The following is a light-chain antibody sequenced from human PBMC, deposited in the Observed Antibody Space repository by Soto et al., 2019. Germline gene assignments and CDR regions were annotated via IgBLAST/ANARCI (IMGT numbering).Light chain of an antibody. Sequence: ENVVEQSPGTLSLYPGERATLSCRASQSVSNYLAWYQRKPGQAPRLLIYGASSRATGIPDRFSGSGSGTDFTLTISRLEPEDFAVYYCHQYGGSPQTFGQGTKLDIK. CDR2: GAS. J-gene: IGKJ1*01. CDR1: QSVSNY. CDR3: HQYGGSPQT. V-gene: IGKV3-20*01.